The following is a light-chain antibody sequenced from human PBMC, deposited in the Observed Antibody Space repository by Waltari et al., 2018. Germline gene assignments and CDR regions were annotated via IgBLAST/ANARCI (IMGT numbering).Light chain of an antibody. Sequence: QSALTQPASVSGSPGQSIAISCPGTRSAVGVHNSVPWYQQHPGKAPKLMIYEVSKRPSGVSNRFSGSKSGNTASLTISGLQAEDEADYYCCSYTSNSFSYVFGTGTKVTVL. CDR2: EVS. CDR1: RSAVGVHNS. J-gene: IGLJ1*01. V-gene: IGLV2-14*01. CDR3: CSYTSNSFSYV.